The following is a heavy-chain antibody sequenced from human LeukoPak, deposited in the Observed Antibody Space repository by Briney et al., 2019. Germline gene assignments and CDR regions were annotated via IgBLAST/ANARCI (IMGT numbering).Heavy chain of an antibody. D-gene: IGHD4/OR15-4a*01. V-gene: IGHV3-7*03. J-gene: IGHJ4*02. CDR1: GFIFSNYW. Sequence: PGGSLSLSCAPSGFIFSNYWMSWVRQAPGKGLEWVANIKQDGSEKSYVNSVKGRFTISRDNAKNSLFLQMNSLRAEDTAIYYRARPTRGLTTDYWGQGTLVTVSS. CDR2: IKQDGSEK. CDR3: ARPTRGLTTDY.